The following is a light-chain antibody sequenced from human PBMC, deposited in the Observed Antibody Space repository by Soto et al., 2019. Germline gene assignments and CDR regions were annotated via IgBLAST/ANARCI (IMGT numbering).Light chain of an antibody. CDR2: AAS. CDR3: QQYGSSPPYT. V-gene: IGKV3-20*01. Sequence: EIVMTQSPGTLSLSPGERATLSCRGSQTINNNFLGWYQQKPGQPPRLLIFAASRRATGIPDRFSGSGSGTDYTLTISRLEPGDFGVYYCQQYGSSPPYTFGQGTKLDI. J-gene: IGKJ2*01. CDR1: QTINNNF.